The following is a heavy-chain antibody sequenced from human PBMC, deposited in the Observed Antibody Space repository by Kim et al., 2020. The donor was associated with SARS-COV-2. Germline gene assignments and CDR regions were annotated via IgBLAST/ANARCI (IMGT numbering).Heavy chain of an antibody. CDR1: GFTFSSYG. CDR3: AKGITGTEPSVY. J-gene: IGHJ4*02. V-gene: IGHV3-30*18. D-gene: IGHD1-20*01. Sequence: GGSLRLSCAASGFTFSSYGMHWVRQAPGKGLEWVAVISYDGSNKYYADSVKGRFTISRDNSKNTLYLQMNSLRAEDTAVYYCAKGITGTEPSVYWGQGTLVTVSS. CDR2: ISYDGSNK.